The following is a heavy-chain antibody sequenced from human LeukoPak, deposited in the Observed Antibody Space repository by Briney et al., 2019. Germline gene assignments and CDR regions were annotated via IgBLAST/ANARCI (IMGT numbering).Heavy chain of an antibody. D-gene: IGHD6-19*01. CDR1: GYTFTSYG. CDR2: ISAYNGNT. V-gene: IGHV1-18*01. Sequence: GASVKVSCKASGYTFTSYGISWVRQAPGQGLEWMGWISAYNGNTNYAQKLQGRVTMTTDTSTSTAYMELSSLRSEDTAVYYCATVKQGHAFDIWGQGTMVTVSS. J-gene: IGHJ3*02. CDR3: ATVKQGHAFDI.